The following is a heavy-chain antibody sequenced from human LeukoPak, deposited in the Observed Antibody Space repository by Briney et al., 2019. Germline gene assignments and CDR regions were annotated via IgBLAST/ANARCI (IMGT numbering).Heavy chain of an antibody. V-gene: IGHV3-30*04. CDR3: ARDHILTGYYTGYYYYGMDV. D-gene: IGHD3-9*01. CDR1: GFTFSSYA. J-gene: IGHJ6*04. CDR2: ISYDGSNK. Sequence: GGSLRLSCAASGFTFSSYAMHWVRQAPGKGLEWVAVISYDGSNKYYADSVKGRFTISRDNSKNTLYLQMNSLRAEDTAVYYCARDHILTGYYTGYYYYGMDVWGKGTTVTVSS.